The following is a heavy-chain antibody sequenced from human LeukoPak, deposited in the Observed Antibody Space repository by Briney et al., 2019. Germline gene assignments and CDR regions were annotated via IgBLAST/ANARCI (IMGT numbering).Heavy chain of an antibody. J-gene: IGHJ4*02. V-gene: IGHV3-21*01. Sequence: PGGSLRLSCAASGFIFSSYSMNWVRQAPGKGLEWVSSITSSGNYINYADSVKGRFTISRDNAKNSLYLQMNSLRAEDTAVYFCARGLDYYDNSGYYSDFDYWGQGTLVTVSS. CDR2: ITSSGNYI. D-gene: IGHD3-22*01. CDR3: ARGLDYYDNSGYYSDFDY. CDR1: GFIFSSYS.